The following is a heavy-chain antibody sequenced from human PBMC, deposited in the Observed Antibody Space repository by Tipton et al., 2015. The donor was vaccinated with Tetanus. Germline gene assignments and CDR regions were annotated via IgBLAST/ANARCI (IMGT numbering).Heavy chain of an antibody. CDR2: IFPQFGTS. Sequence: QVQLVQSGPEVKKPGSSVRVSCKTSGGMFNSYAISWVRQAPGQRPEWMGGIFPQFGTSNYAPRFQDRVTMTADTSTGTVYMDLSSLRSDGTAVYYCVRPDRYCSGGSCYLALDSWGQGTLITVSS. D-gene: IGHD2-15*01. CDR3: VRPDRYCSGGSCYLALDS. CDR1: GGMFNSYA. J-gene: IGHJ5*01. V-gene: IGHV1-69*06.